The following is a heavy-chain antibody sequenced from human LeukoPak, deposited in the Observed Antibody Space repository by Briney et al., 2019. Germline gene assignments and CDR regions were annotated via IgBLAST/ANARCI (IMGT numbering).Heavy chain of an antibody. CDR3: AREGKQVGGMGY. CDR2: IGPSGVTR. Sequence: GGSLRLSCEGSGFMFGNHGLIWVRQAPGKGLDWLSFIGPSGVTRLYANSVKGRFTISRDNAENSVFLQMNSLRVEDTAVYYCAREGKQVGGMGYWGQGTPVTVSS. D-gene: IGHD6-6*01. CDR1: GFMFGNHG. J-gene: IGHJ4*02. V-gene: IGHV3-48*04.